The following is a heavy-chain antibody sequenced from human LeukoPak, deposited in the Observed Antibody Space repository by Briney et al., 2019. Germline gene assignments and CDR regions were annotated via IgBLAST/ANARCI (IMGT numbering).Heavy chain of an antibody. D-gene: IGHD3-10*01. J-gene: IGHJ4*02. CDR3: ARGPYYGSGSSMVSY. CDR1: GGSFSGYY. V-gene: IGHV4-34*01. CDR2: INDLGNT. Sequence: PSETLSLTCAVSGGSFSGYYWSWIRQSPERGLEWIGEINDLGNTNYNPSLRRRVTISVDTSKNQFSLKLSSVTAADTAVYYCARGPYYGSGSSMVSYWGQGTLVTVSS.